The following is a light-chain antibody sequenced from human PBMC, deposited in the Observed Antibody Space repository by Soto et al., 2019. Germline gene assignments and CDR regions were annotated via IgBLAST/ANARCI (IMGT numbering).Light chain of an antibody. CDR1: SSNIGAGYD. CDR2: GNS. V-gene: IGLV1-40*01. Sequence: QSVLTQPPSVSGAPGQRVTISCTGSSSNIGAGYDVHWYQQLPGTAPKLLIYGNSNRPSGVPDRFCGSKSGTSASPAITGLHDEDEADYYCQSYDSSLSGYVFGTGTKLTVL. J-gene: IGLJ1*01. CDR3: QSYDSSLSGYV.